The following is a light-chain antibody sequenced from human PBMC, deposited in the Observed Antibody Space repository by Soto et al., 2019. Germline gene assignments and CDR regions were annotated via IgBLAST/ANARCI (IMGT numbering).Light chain of an antibody. V-gene: IGKV3-11*01. CDR3: QQRSNWPT. CDR1: QSVSSY. CDR2: DAS. Sequence: EIVLTQSPATLSVSPGERATLSCRASQSVSSYLAWYQQKPGQAPRLLIYDASNRATGIPARFSGSGSGTDFTLTISSLEPEDFAVYYCQQRSNWPTFSQGTRLEIK. J-gene: IGKJ5*01.